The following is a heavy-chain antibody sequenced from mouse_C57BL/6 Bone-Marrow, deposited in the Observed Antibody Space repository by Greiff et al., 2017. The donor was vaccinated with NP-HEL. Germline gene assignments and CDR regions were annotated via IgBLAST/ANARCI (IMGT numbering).Heavy chain of an antibody. D-gene: IGHD1-1*01. CDR2: IYPGDGDT. V-gene: IGHV1-80*01. CDR3: ARSGLRGAMDY. CDR1: GYAFSSYW. Sequence: VKLQESGAELVKPGASVKISCKASGYAFSSYWMNWVKQRPGRGLQWIGQIYPGDGDTNYNGKFKGKATLTADKSSSTAYMQLSSLTSEDSAVYFCARSGLRGAMDYWGQGTSVTVSS. J-gene: IGHJ4*01.